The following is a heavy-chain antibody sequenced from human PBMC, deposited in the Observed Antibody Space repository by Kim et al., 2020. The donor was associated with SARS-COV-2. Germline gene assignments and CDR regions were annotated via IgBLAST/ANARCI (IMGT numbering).Heavy chain of an antibody. Sequence: GGSLRLSCAASGFTFSSYGMHWVRQAPGKGLEWVAVIWYDGSNKYYADSVKGRFTISRDNSKNTLYLQMNSLRAEDTAVYYCARDRAYGEQQLVAWGQGTLVTVSS. CDR1: GFTFSSYG. D-gene: IGHD6-13*01. CDR2: IWYDGSNK. CDR3: ARDRAYGEQQLVA. J-gene: IGHJ5*02. V-gene: IGHV3-33*01.